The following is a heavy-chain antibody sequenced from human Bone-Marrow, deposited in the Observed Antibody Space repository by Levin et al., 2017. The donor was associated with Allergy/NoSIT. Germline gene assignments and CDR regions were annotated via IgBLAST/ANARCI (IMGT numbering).Heavy chain of an antibody. D-gene: IGHD6-25*01. Sequence: GESLKISCKASGYTFTSYGISWVRQAPGQGLEWMGWISAYNGNTNYAQKLQGRVTMTTDTSTSTAYMELRSLRSDDTAVYYCARRKRDAGDYWGQGTLVTVSS. CDR1: GYTFTSYG. CDR2: ISAYNGNT. CDR3: ARRKRDAGDY. J-gene: IGHJ4*02. V-gene: IGHV1-18*01.